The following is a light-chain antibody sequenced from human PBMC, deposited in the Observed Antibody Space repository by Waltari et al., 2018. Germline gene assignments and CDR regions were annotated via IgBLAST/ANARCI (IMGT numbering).Light chain of an antibody. CDR1: QSVRTW. V-gene: IGKV1-5*03. Sequence: DIQMTQSPSTLSASVGDRVTITCRASQSVRTWLAWYQQMPGKAPKLLIYKASSLESGVPSRFSGSGSGTEFTLTISSLQPDDFATYYCQQCHSYSFGQGTKVEI. CDR2: KAS. J-gene: IGKJ2*01. CDR3: QQCHSYS.